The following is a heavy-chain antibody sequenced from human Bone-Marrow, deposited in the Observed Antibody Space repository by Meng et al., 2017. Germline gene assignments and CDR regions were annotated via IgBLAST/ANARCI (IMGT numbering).Heavy chain of an antibody. D-gene: IGHD4-11*01. V-gene: IGHV3-30*01. J-gene: IGHJ4*02. Sequence: QWQLGEAGAGVGQPWKSLRLSCAASGFTFSSDAMHWVRQAPGKGLEWVAVISYDGSNKYYADSVKGRFTIPRDNSKNTLYLQMNSLRAEDTAVYYCARAEAPTVTTFGYWGQGTLVTVSS. CDR1: GFTFSSDA. CDR3: ARAEAPTVTTFGY. CDR2: ISYDGSNK.